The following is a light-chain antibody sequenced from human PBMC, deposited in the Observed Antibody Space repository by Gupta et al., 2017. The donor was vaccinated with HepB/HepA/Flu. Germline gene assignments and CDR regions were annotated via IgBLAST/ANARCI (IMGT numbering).Light chain of an antibody. Sequence: QSVLTQPPSVSEAPRQRVTISCSGSSSNIGNNAVNWYQQLPGKAPKLLIYYDDLLPSGGSDRFSGSKSGTSASLAISGLQSEDEADYYCAAWDDSLKGPVFGGGTKLTVL. V-gene: IGLV1-36*01. CDR2: YDD. CDR3: AAWDDSLKGPV. CDR1: SSNIGNNA. J-gene: IGLJ2*01.